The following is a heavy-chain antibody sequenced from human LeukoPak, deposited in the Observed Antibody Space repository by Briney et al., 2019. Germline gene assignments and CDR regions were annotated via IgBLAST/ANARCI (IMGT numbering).Heavy chain of an antibody. V-gene: IGHV1-69*05. Sequence: SVKVSCKASGGTFSSYAISWVRQAPGQGLEWMGGIIPIFGTANYAQKFQGRVTITTDESTSTAYMELSSLRSEDTAVYYCARGNYYDSSGYYYFDYWGQGTLVTVSS. CDR2: IIPIFGTA. J-gene: IGHJ4*02. CDR1: GGTFSSYA. CDR3: ARGNYYDSSGYYYFDY. D-gene: IGHD3-22*01.